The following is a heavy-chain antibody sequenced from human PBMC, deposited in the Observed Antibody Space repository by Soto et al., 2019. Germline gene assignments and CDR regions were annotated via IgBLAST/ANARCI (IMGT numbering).Heavy chain of an antibody. CDR3: AQTLGLAVSGPGRFDL. V-gene: IGHV1-69*12. CDR1: GGTFSRYA. D-gene: IGHD6-19*01. CDR2: ITPIFGTP. J-gene: IGHJ2*01. Sequence: QVQLVQSGTEVKKPGSSMKVSCKASGGTFSRYAINWVRQAPGQGLEWMGGITPIFGTPNYAQKFQGRVTITADGSTKKAYMELRRLRSEDTAVYYCAQTLGLAVSGPGRFDLWGRGTLVTVTS.